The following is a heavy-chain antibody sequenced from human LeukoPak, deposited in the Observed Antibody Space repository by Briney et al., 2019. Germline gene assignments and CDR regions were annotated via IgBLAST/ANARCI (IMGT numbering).Heavy chain of an antibody. CDR1: GFTFSDYY. V-gene: IGHV3-11*04. CDR3: ARVQPFGAVAGTIDY. J-gene: IGHJ4*02. Sequence: KPGGSLRLSCAASGFTFSDYYMSWIRQAPGKGVEWVSYISSSGSTIYYADSVKGRFTISRDNAKNSLYLQMNSLRAEDTAVYYCARVQPFGAVAGTIDYWGQGTLVTVSS. D-gene: IGHD6-19*01. CDR2: ISSSGSTI.